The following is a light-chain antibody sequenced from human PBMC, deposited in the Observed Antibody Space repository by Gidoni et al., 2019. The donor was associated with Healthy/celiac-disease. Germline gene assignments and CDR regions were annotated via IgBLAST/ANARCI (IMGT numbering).Light chain of an antibody. CDR1: QIISSY. V-gene: IGKV1-39*01. CDR3: QPSYSTPRT. J-gene: IGKJ1*01. CDR2: AAS. Sequence: DIQMTQSPSSLSASVGDRVTITCRASQIISSYLNWYLQKPGNAPKLLIYAASSLPSGVPSSFSGSGSGTDFTLTISSLQPEDFATYYCQPSYSTPRTFGQGTKVEIK.